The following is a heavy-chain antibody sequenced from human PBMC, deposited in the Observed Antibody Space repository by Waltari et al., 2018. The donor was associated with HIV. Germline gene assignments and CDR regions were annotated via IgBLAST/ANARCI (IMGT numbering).Heavy chain of an antibody. CDR1: GFSFSSFW. CDR2: MKHDGSEK. V-gene: IGHV3-7*01. D-gene: IGHD3-16*02. Sequence: EVQLVESGGDLVQPGGSLRLSCAVSGFSFSSFWMSWVRQAPGKGLEWVASMKHDGSEKYYVDSVKGRLTISRDNAKNSLFLQMDSLRAEDTALYYCSRLSYHAFDLWGQGTMVTVSS. J-gene: IGHJ3*01. CDR3: SRLSYHAFDL.